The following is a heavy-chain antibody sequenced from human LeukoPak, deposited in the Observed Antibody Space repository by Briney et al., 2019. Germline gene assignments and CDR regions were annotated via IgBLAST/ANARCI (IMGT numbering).Heavy chain of an antibody. CDR1: GFTFSSYS. CDR3: ARAHYCSGGSCYLDY. D-gene: IGHD2-15*01. Sequence: GSLRLSCAASGFTFSSYSMNRVRQAPGKGLEWVSSISSSSSYIYYADSVKGRFTISRDNAKNSLYLQMNSLRAEDTAVYYCARAHYCSGGSCYLDYWGQGTLVTVSS. V-gene: IGHV3-21*01. J-gene: IGHJ4*02. CDR2: ISSSSSYI.